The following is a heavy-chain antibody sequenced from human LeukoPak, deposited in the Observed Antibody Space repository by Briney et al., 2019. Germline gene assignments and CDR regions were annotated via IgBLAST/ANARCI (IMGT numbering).Heavy chain of an antibody. CDR1: GFTFSSYA. D-gene: IGHD6-13*01. CDR2: IYYSGTT. Sequence: GSLRLSCVASGFTFSSYAMNWIRQPPGKGLEWIGYIYYSGTTNYNPSLKSRVTISVDTSKNQFSLKLNSVTAADTAVYYCARGVYIAAAQYGYWGQGTLVTVSS. CDR3: ARGVYIAAAQYGY. J-gene: IGHJ4*02. V-gene: IGHV4-59*01.